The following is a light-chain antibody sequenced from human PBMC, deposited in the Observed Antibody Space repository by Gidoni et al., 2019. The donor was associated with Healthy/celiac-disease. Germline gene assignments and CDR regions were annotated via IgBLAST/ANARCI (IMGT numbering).Light chain of an antibody. CDR3: QVWDSSSDHPVV. CDR2: DDR. Sequence: SYVLTQPPSVSVAPGQTARITCGGNNIGSKSVHWYQQKPGQAPVLVVYDDRDRPSGIPERFSGSNSGNTATLTISRVEAGDEADYYCQVWDSSSDHPVVFGGGTKLTVL. J-gene: IGLJ2*01. V-gene: IGLV3-21*02. CDR1: NIGSKS.